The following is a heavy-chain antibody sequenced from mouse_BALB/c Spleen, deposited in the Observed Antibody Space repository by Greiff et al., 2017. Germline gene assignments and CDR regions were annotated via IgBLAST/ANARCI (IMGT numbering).Heavy chain of an antibody. D-gene: IGHD1-1*01. CDR3: ARAGYYGSSPHFAY. V-gene: IGHV3-6*02. CDR1: GYSITSGYY. Sequence: ESGPGLVKPSQSLSLTCSVTGYSITSGYYWNWIRQFPGNKLEWMGYISYDGSNNYNPSLKNRISITRDTSKNQFFLKLNSVTTEDTATYYCARAGYYGSSPHFAYWGQGTLVTVSA. J-gene: IGHJ3*01. CDR2: ISYDGSN.